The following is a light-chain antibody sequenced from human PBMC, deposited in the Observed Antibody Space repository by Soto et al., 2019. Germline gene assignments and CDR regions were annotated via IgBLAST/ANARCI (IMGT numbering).Light chain of an antibody. J-gene: IGLJ1*01. Sequence: QSALTQPASVSGSPGQSITISCTGYIHYDFVSWYQQHPGTAPKLVIYEVSNRPSGTSDRFSGSKSGHTASLTISGLQTEDEAVSYCGSYTSSSNYVFGTGTKVTVL. CDR3: GSYTSSSNYV. CDR1: IHYDF. CDR2: EVS. V-gene: IGLV2-14*01.